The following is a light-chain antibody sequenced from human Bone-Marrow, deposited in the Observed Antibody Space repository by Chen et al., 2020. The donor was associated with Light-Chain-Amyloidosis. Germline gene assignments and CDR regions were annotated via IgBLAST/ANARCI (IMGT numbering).Light chain of an antibody. V-gene: IGLV2-14*01. CDR1: SGDVGTYNY. CDR2: AVS. CDR3: SSFTSSSSEV. J-gene: IGLJ1*01. Sequence: QSALTQPASWSGSPGQSITISCTGTSGDVGTYNYVSWYQQHPGKAPKVMIYAVSNRPSGVSNRFSVSESGNTASLTISGLKAKDEADYYCSSFTSSSSEVFGPGTKVTVL.